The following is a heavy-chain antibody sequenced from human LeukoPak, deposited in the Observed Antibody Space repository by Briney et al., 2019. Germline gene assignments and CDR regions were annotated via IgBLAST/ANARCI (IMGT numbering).Heavy chain of an antibody. Sequence: SETLSLTCAVYGGSFSNYYWSWLRQPPGKGLEWIGEINYSGSTNYNPSLKSRVTISIDTSKTQFSLRVNSVTAADTAVYYCVRRSTPFDLWGRGNLVTVSS. D-gene: IGHD5/OR15-5a*01. J-gene: IGHJ2*01. CDR3: VRRSTPFDL. CDR2: INYSGST. CDR1: GGSFSNYY. V-gene: IGHV4-34*01.